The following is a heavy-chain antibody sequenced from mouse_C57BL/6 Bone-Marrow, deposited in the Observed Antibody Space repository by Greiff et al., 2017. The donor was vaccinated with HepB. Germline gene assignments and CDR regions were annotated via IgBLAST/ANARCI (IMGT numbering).Heavy chain of an antibody. D-gene: IGHD2-4*01. CDR1: GYAFSSYW. CDR2: IYPGDGDT. J-gene: IGHJ3*01. CDR3: ARLYDYDQTAWFAY. Sequence: QVQLQQSGAELVKPGASVKISCKASGYAFSSYWMNWVKQSPGKGLEWIGQIYPGDGDTNYNGKFKGKATLTADKSSSTAYMQLSSLTSEDSAVYFCARLYDYDQTAWFAYWGQGTLVTVSA. V-gene: IGHV1-80*01.